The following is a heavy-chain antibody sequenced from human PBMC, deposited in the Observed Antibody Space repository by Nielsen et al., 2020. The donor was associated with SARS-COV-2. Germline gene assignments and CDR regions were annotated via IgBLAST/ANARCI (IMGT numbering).Heavy chain of an antibody. Sequence: GESLKISCAASGFSFGDHWMGWVRQAPGKGLEWVSTLSGSSESTYYADSVKGRFTISRDNSKNTLDLQMNSLRDEDTAVYYCARDLELLTNYYALDYWGQGTLVTVSS. J-gene: IGHJ4*02. CDR2: LSGSSEST. CDR1: GFSFGDHW. CDR3: ARDLELLTNYYALDY. V-gene: IGHV3-23*01. D-gene: IGHD3-9*01.